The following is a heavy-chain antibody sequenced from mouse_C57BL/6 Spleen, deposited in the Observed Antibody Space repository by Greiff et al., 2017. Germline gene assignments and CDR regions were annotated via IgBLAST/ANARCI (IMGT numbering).Heavy chain of an antibody. J-gene: IGHJ3*01. Sequence: QVQLKQPGAELVKPGASVKLSCKASGYTFTSYWMHWVKQRPGRGLEWIGRIDPNSGGTKYNEKFKSKATLTVDKPSSTASMQLSSLPSEDSAVYYCARRCDGYYERFAYWGQGTLVTVS. V-gene: IGHV1-72*01. CDR3: ARRCDGYYERFAY. CDR2: IDPNSGGT. CDR1: GYTFTSYW. D-gene: IGHD2-3*01.